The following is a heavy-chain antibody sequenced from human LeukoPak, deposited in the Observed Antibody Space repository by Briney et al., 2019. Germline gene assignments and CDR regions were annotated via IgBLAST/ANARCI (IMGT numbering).Heavy chain of an antibody. J-gene: IGHJ4*02. V-gene: IGHV3-21*05. CDR3: AREGEMATTVFDY. Sequence: GGSLRLSCAASGFTFSSYEMYWVRQAPGKGLEWVSYISSSSSYIYYADSVKGRFTISRDNAKNSLYLQMNSLRAEDTAVYYCAREGEMATTVFDYWGQGTLVTVSS. CDR2: ISSSSSYI. CDR1: GFTFSSYE. D-gene: IGHD5-24*01.